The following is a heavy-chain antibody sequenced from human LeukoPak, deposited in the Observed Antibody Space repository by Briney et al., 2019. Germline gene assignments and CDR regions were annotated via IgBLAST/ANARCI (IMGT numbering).Heavy chain of an antibody. Sequence: GGSLRLSCAVSGFTFGSYWMTWVRQTPGKGLEWVANIKQDGSEKNYVDSVKGRFNVSRDNARNSVYLQMNSLRAEDTAVYFCVRDKMDRAVTGSLFDYWGQGTLVTVSS. J-gene: IGHJ4*02. CDR1: GFTFGSYW. CDR3: VRDKMDRAVTGSLFDY. CDR2: IKQDGSEK. D-gene: IGHD3-10*01. V-gene: IGHV3-7*01.